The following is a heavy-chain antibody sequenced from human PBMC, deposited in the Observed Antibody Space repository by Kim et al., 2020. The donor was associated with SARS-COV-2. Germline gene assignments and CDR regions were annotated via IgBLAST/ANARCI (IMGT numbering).Heavy chain of an antibody. CDR2: INTNTGNP. CDR3: ARDQGTSHFLRVKPLDP. V-gene: IGHV7-4-1*02. Sequence: ASVKVSCKASGYTFTSYAMNWVRQAPGQGLEWMGWINTNTGNPTYAQGFTERFVFSLDTSVSTAYLQISSLKAEDTAVYYCARDQGTSHFLRVKPLDPWGQGTLVTVSS. CDR1: GYTFTSYA. D-gene: IGHD2-2*01. J-gene: IGHJ5*02.